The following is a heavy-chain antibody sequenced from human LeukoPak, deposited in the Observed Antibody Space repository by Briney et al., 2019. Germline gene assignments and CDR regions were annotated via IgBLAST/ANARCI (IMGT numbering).Heavy chain of an antibody. Sequence: GESLKISCKGSGYTFTTFWIGWVRQMPGKGLEWMGIIYPGDSGARYSPSFQGQVTISADKSISTAYLQWSSLKASDTAIYYCARQVGSWYGGAFDIWGQGTMVTVSS. J-gene: IGHJ3*02. CDR1: GYTFTTFW. CDR3: ARQVGSWYGGAFDI. V-gene: IGHV5-51*01. CDR2: IYPGDSGA. D-gene: IGHD6-13*01.